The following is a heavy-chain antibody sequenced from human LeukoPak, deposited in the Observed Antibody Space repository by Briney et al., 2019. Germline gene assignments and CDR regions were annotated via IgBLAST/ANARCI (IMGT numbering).Heavy chain of an antibody. Sequence: PSETLSLTCTVSGGSISNYYWSWIRQPPGKGLEWIGYIYYSGSTNYNPSLKSRVTISVDTSKNQFSLNLTSVTAADTAVYFCTRSRSIDYSDYGWFVYWGQGTLVTVS. D-gene: IGHD4-11*01. CDR3: TRSRSIDYSDYGWFVY. CDR2: IYYSGST. J-gene: IGHJ4*02. V-gene: IGHV4-59*08. CDR1: GGSISNYY.